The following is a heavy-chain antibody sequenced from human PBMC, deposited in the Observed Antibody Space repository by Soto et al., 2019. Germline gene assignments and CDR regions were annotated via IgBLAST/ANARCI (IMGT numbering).Heavy chain of an antibody. D-gene: IGHD3-3*01. CDR1: GGSVSSGSYY. CDR3: ARESYYDFWSGYPDY. J-gene: IGHJ4*02. V-gene: IGHV4-61*01. CDR2: IYYSGST. Sequence: SEPLSLTCTVSGGSVSSGSYYWSWFRQPPSKGLEWIGYIYYSGSTNYTPSLKSRVTISVDTSKNQFTLKVSSVTAADTAVYYWARESYYDFWSGYPDYWGQGTRVTVAS.